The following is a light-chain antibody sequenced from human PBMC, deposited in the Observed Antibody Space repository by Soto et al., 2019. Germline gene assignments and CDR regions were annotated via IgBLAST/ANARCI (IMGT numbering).Light chain of an antibody. CDR3: QQYDSYPLT. V-gene: IGKV1-5*03. Sequence: DIQMTQSPSTLSASVGDRVTITCRASQSIGSWLAWHQQEPGKAPMLLIYKASSLESGVPSRFSGSGSGTEFTLSVSSLQPDDSATYYCQQYDSYPLTFGGGTKVEIK. CDR2: KAS. J-gene: IGKJ4*01. CDR1: QSIGSW.